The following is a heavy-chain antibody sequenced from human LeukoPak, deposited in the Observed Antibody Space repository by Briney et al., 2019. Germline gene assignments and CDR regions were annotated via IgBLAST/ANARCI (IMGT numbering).Heavy chain of an antibody. J-gene: IGHJ4*02. Sequence: ASVKVSCKASGYTFTSYDINWVRQATGQGLEWMGWMNPNSGNTGYAQKFQGRVTMTRSTSISTAYMELSSLRSEDTAVYYCARGQHVDIVATIQPDYWGQGTLVTVSS. CDR2: MNPNSGNT. D-gene: IGHD5-12*01. CDR1: GYTFTSYD. V-gene: IGHV1-8*01. CDR3: ARGQHVDIVATIQPDY.